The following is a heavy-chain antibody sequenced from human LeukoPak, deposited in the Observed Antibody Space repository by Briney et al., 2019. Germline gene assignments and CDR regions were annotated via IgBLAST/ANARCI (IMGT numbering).Heavy chain of an antibody. CDR3: ARVYSSGWYVY. V-gene: IGHV1-69*01. CDR1: GGTFSSYA. J-gene: IGHJ4*02. CDR2: IIPILCTA. Sequence: GSSVKVSCKASGGTFSSYAISWVRQAPGQGLEWMGGIIPILCTANYAQKFQGRVTITADESTSTAYMELSSLRPEDTAVYYCARVYSSGWYVYWGQGTLVTVSS. D-gene: IGHD6-19*01.